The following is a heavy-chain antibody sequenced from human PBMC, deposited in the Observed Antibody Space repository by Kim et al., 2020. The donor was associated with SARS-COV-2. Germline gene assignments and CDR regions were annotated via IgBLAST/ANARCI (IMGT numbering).Heavy chain of an antibody. CDR3: ARDSLGATTTYYFDY. V-gene: IGHV3-30*04. CDR2: ISYDGSNK. J-gene: IGHJ4*01. D-gene: IGHD3-16*01. CDR1: GFTFSSYA. Sequence: GGSLRLSCAASGFTFSSYAMHWVRQAPGKGLEWVAVISYDGSNKYYADSVKGRFTISRDHSKNTLYLQMNSLRAEDTAVYYCARDSLGATTTYYFDYWGHGAQVTVSS.